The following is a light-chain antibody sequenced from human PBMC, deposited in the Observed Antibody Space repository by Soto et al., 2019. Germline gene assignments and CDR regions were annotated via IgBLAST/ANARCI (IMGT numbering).Light chain of an antibody. V-gene: IGKV1-5*01. CDR1: QGISSW. Sequence: DIQMTQSPSTLSASVGDRVTITCRASQGISSWLAWYQQKPGNAPKLLIYDATSLESGVPSRFSGSGSGTEFTLTISSLQPDDFATYYCQQYNNYRALTFGGGTKVGIK. J-gene: IGKJ4*01. CDR2: DAT. CDR3: QQYNNYRALT.